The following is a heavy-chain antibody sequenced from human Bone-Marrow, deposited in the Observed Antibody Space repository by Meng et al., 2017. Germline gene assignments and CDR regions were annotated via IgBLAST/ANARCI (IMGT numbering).Heavy chain of an antibody. CDR2: IKQDGSEK. Sequence: GESLKISCAASGFTFSSYWMSWVRQAPGKGLEWVANIKQDGSEKYYVDSVKGRFTITRDNAKNSLYLQMNSPRAEDTAVYYCAKDGLGYLIPAANWGQGTLVTVSS. J-gene: IGHJ4*02. V-gene: IGHV3-7*03. D-gene: IGHD2-2*01. CDR3: AKDGLGYLIPAAN. CDR1: GFTFSSYW.